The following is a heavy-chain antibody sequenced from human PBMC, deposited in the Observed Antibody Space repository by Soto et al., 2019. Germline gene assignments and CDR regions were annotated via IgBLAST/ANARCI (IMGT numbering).Heavy chain of an antibody. CDR2: ISAYNGNT. CDR1: GYMFISYG. Sequence: VKVSCKASGYMFISYGINWVRQAPGQGLEWMGWISAYNGNTKYAQNLQGRVTMTTDTSTSTAYMEMRSLRSDDTAVYYCVRDLDGSGSYYTDYWGPGTLVTVSS. CDR3: VRDLDGSGSYYTDY. V-gene: IGHV1-18*01. D-gene: IGHD3-10*01. J-gene: IGHJ4*02.